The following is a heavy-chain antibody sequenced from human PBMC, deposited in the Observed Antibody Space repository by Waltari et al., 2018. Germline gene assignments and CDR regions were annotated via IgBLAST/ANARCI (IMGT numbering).Heavy chain of an antibody. CDR2: FDPEDGET. Sequence: QVQLVQSGAEVKKPGASVKVSCKVSGYTLTELSMHWVRQAPGKGLEWMGGFDPEDGETIYAQKCQGRVTMTEDTSTDTAYMELSSLRSEDTAVYYCAGTGPYGGNSRRGGWFDPWGQGTLVTVSS. CDR3: AGTGPYGGNSRRGGWFDP. D-gene: IGHD2-21*02. J-gene: IGHJ5*02. CDR1: GYTLTELS. V-gene: IGHV1-24*01.